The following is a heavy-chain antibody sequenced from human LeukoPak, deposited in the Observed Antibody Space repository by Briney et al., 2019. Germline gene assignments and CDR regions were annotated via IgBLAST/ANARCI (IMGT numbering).Heavy chain of an antibody. J-gene: IGHJ4*02. CDR1: GFTFSSYG. D-gene: IGHD2-2*01. V-gene: IGHV3-30*02. CDR3: AKDWETVVVPAAMNY. CDR2: IRYDGSNK. Sequence: GGSLRLSCAASGFTFSSYGMHWVRQAPGKGLEWVAFIRYDGSNKYYADSVKGRFTISRDNSKNTLYLQMNSLRAEDTAVYYCAKDWETVVVPAAMNYWGQGTLVTVSS.